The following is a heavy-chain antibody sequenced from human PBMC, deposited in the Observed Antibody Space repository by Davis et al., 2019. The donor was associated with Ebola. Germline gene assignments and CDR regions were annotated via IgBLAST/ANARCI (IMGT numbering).Heavy chain of an antibody. D-gene: IGHD3-3*01. CDR2: IYYSGST. V-gene: IGHV4-59*01. Sequence: SETLSLTCTVSGGSISSYYWSWIRQPPGKGLEWIGYIYYSGSTNYNPSLKSRVTISVDTSKNQFSLKLSSVTAADTAVYYCASSITIFGVVISPGVFDIWGQGTMVTVSS. CDR1: GGSISSYY. CDR3: ASSITIFGVVISPGVFDI. J-gene: IGHJ3*02.